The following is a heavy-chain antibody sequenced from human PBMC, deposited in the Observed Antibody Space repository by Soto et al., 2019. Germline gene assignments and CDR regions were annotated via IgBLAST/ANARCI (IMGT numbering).Heavy chain of an antibody. V-gene: IGHV4-59*01. J-gene: IGHJ4*02. CDR2: ISYSGNT. CDR3: AGLRGYAGSPIDY. CDR1: GGSIISGY. Sequence: PSETLSLTCTVSGGSIISGYWSWIRQPPGKGLEWIGYISYSGNTNYNPSLKSRVTMSVDTPKNQFSLRLSSVTTADTAVYYCAGLRGYAGSPIDYWGQGTLVTVSP. D-gene: IGHD2-15*01.